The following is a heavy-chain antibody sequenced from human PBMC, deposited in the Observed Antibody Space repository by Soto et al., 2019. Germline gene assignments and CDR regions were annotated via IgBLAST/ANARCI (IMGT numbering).Heavy chain of an antibody. CDR2: IIPIFGTA. V-gene: IGHV1-69*01. Sequence: QVQLVQSGAEVKKPGSSVKVSCKASGGTFSSYAISWVRQAPGQGLEWMGGIIPIFGTANYAQKFQGRVTITADEYTSTADMELRSRISDDTAVYYCARLQVGPSGIAAAGDLNYYYYGMDVWGQGTTVTVSS. CDR1: GGTFSSYA. CDR3: ARLQVGPSGIAAAGDLNYYYYGMDV. D-gene: IGHD6-13*01. J-gene: IGHJ6*02.